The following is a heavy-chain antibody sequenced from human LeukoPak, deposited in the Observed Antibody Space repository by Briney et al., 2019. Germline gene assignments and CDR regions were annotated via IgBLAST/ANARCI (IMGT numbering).Heavy chain of an antibody. J-gene: IGHJ1*01. CDR3: AAYSGSHRRDFQH. V-gene: IGHV3-23*01. CDR1: GFTFSSYA. Sequence: PGGSLRLSCAASGFTFSSYAMSWVRQAPGKGLERVSAISGSGGSTYYADSVKGRFTISRDNSKNTLYLQMNSLRAEDTAVYYCAAYSGSHRRDFQHWGQGTLVTVSS. D-gene: IGHD1-26*01. CDR2: ISGSGGST.